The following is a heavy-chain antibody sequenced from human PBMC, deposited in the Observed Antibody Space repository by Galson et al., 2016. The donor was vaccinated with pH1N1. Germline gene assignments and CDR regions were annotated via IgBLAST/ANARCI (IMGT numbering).Heavy chain of an antibody. CDR1: GFSFSNFS. Sequence: SLRLSCAASGFSFSNFSMHWVRQAPGKGLEWGTFIHHDVTNKDYADSVKGRFTISRDSSQNTLYLQMNNLRIEDTAVYYCTKLGIDAFDIWGQGTMVTVSS. J-gene: IGHJ3*02. V-gene: IGHV3-30*02. CDR3: TKLGIDAFDI. D-gene: IGHD7-27*01. CDR2: IHHDVTNK.